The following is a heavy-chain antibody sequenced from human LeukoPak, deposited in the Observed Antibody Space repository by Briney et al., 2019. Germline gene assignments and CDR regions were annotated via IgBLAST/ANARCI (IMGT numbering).Heavy chain of an antibody. D-gene: IGHD2-2*01. CDR2: IYHSGST. V-gene: IGHV4-38-2*02. J-gene: IGHJ5*02. CDR3: ARGRRYCSSTSCPRPIDWFDP. Sequence: PSETLSLTCTVSGYSISSGYYWGWIRQPPGKGLEWIGSIYHSGSTYYNPSLKSRVTISVDTSKNQFSLKLSSVTAADTAVYYCARGRRYCSSTSCPRPIDWFDPWGQGTLVTVSS. CDR1: GYSISSGYY.